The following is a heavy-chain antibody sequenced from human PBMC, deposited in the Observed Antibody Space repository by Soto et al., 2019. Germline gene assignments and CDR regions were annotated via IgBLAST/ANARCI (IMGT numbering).Heavy chain of an antibody. CDR3: AGPGLFDS. Sequence: DVQVVESGGGLVQPAGFLKRSCATIGFSFAGSAIHWVRQAPGKGLEWIGRIRNKANNYATAYPTSVAGRFTISRDDSKTTAYLEMNSLKTEDTATYYCAGPGLFDSWGQGTLVTVSS. D-gene: IGHD1-1*01. V-gene: IGHV3-73*01. CDR1: GFSFAGSA. J-gene: IGHJ4*02. CDR2: IRNKANNYAT.